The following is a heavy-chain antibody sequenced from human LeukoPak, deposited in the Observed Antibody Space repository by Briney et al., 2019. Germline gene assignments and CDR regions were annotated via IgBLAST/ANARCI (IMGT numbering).Heavy chain of an antibody. D-gene: IGHD3-3*01. CDR3: AKAYEGYYDFWSGYSPFDY. Sequence: GGSLRLSCAASGFTFSDYYMSWIRQAPGKGLEWVSAISGSGGSTYYADSVKGRFTISRDNSKNTLYLQMNSLRAEDTAVYYCAKAYEGYYDFWSGYSPFDYWGQGTLVTVSS. J-gene: IGHJ4*02. CDR1: GFTFSDYY. CDR2: ISGSGGST. V-gene: IGHV3-23*01.